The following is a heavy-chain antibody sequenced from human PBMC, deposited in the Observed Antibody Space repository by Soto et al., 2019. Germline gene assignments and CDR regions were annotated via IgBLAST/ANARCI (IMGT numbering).Heavy chain of an antibody. D-gene: IGHD3-22*01. CDR1: GGSISSGGYS. CDR3: ARVGVYYYESSGYYLDY. V-gene: IGHV4-30-2*01. CDR2: IYHSGST. Sequence: SETLSLTCAVSGGSISSGGYSWSWIRQPPGKGLEWIGYIYHSGSTYYNPSLKSRVTISVDKSKNQFSLKLSSVTAADTAVYYCARVGVYYYESSGYYLDYWGQGTLVTVSS. J-gene: IGHJ4*02.